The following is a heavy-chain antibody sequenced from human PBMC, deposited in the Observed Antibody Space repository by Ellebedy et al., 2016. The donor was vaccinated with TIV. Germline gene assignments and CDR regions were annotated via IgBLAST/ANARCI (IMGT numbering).Heavy chain of an antibody. CDR1: GGSFSGYY. D-gene: IGHD2-2*01. J-gene: IGHJ4*02. CDR3: ATWGCSSTSCYRLGIPGTDDYGDYYFDY. V-gene: IGHV4-34*01. Sequence: SETLSLXCAVYGGSFSGYYWSWIRQPPGKGLEWIGEINHSGSTNYNPSLKSRVTISVDTSKNQFSLKLSSVTAADTAVYYCATWGCSSTSCYRLGIPGTDDYGDYYFDYWGQGTLVTVSS. CDR2: INHSGST.